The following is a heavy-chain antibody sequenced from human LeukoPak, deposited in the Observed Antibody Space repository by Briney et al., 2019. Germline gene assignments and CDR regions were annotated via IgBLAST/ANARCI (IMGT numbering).Heavy chain of an antibody. D-gene: IGHD5-18*01. CDR3: AKELGYSYGLFDY. V-gene: IGHV3-30*18. CDR1: GFTFSSYG. J-gene: IGHJ4*02. CDR2: ISYDGSNK. Sequence: GGSLRLPCAASGFTFSSYGMHWVRQAPGKGLEWVAVISYDGSNKYYADSVKGRFTISRDNSKNTLYLQMNSLRAEDTAVYYCAKELGYSYGLFDYWGQGTLVTVSS.